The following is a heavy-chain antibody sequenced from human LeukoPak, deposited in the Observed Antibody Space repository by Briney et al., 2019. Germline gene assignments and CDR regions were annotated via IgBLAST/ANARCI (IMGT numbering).Heavy chain of an antibody. Sequence: GGSLRLSCTASRFTFSSYWMNWVRQAPGKGLEWVANIKQDGSEKYYVDSVKGRFTISRDNAKNSLYLQMNSLRAEDTAVYYCARVRSYYYYMDVWGKGTTVTVSS. CDR1: RFTFSSYW. CDR2: IKQDGSEK. CDR3: ARVRSYYYYMDV. J-gene: IGHJ6*03. V-gene: IGHV3-7*01.